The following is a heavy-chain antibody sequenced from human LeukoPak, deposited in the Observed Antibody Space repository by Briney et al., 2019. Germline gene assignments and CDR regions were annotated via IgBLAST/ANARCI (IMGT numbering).Heavy chain of an antibody. CDR2: ISGDGVNT. J-gene: IGHJ4*02. D-gene: IGHD5-12*01. Sequence: GGSLRLSCAASGFSFDDYGMHWVRQAPGKGLEWVSLISGDGVNTFYADSVKGRFTISRDNSKNSLYMQVNSLRTEDTALYYCAKERFRDSGYDSSFEYWGQGTLVAVSS. CDR3: AKERFRDSGYDSSFEY. CDR1: GFSFDDYG. V-gene: IGHV3-43*02.